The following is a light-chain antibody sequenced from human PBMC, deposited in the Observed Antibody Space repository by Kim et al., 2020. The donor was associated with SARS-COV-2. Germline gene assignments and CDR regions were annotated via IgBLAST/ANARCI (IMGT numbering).Light chain of an antibody. CDR1: SAGVASNY. V-gene: IGLV6-57*03. Sequence: TVTIACTRSSAGVASNYLQWYQARPGRAPATVIYEDNQRPSGVPDRFSGSIDSSSNSASLTISGLKTEDEADYYCQSCDSSTVVFGGGTQLTVL. CDR2: EDN. CDR3: QSCDSSTVV. J-gene: IGLJ2*01.